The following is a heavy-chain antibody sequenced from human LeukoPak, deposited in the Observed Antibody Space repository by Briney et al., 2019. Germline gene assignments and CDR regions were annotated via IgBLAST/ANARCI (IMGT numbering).Heavy chain of an antibody. D-gene: IGHD3-3*01. V-gene: IGHV3-23*01. Sequence: PGGSLRLSCAASGFTFSSYWMHWVRQAPGKGLEWVSAISGSGGSTYYADSVKGRFTISRDNSKNTLYLQMNSLRAEDTAVYYCAKDRSGRITIFGVVIHDFDYWGQGTLVTVSS. J-gene: IGHJ4*02. CDR3: AKDRSGRITIFGVVIHDFDY. CDR1: GFTFSSYW. CDR2: ISGSGGST.